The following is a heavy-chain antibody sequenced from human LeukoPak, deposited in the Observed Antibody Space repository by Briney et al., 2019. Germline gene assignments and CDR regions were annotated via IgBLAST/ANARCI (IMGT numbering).Heavy chain of an antibody. CDR3: ATAQGYYYGSGSLPY. D-gene: IGHD3-10*01. CDR1: GYTFTGYY. Sequence: ASVKVSYKASGYTFTGYYMHWVRQAPGQGLEWMGWINPNSGGTNYAQKFQGRVTMTRDTSISTAYMELSRLRSDDTAVYYCATAQGYYYGSGSLPYWGQGTLVTVSS. J-gene: IGHJ4*02. V-gene: IGHV1-2*02. CDR2: INPNSGGT.